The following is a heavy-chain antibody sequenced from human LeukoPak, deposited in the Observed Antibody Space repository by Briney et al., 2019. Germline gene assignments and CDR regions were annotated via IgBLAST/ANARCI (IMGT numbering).Heavy chain of an antibody. CDR3: ARKVDTAMIFDY. D-gene: IGHD5-18*01. V-gene: IGHV4-34*01. Sequence: YNPSLKSRVTISVDTSKNQFSLKLSSVTAADTAVYYCARKVDTAMIFDYWGQGTLVTVPS. J-gene: IGHJ4*02.